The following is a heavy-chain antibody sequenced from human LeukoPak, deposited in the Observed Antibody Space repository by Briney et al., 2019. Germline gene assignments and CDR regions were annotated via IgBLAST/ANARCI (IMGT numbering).Heavy chain of an antibody. CDR3: ARTAESSRHAFDI. CDR1: GYTFTSYY. CDR2: INPSGGST. Sequence: AASVKVSCKASGYTFTSYYMHWVRQAPGQGLEWMGIINPSGGSTSYAQKFQGRVTMTRDTSASTVYMVLSSLRSEDTAVYYCARTAESSRHAFDIWGQGTMVTVSS. D-gene: IGHD6-13*01. V-gene: IGHV1-46*01. J-gene: IGHJ3*02.